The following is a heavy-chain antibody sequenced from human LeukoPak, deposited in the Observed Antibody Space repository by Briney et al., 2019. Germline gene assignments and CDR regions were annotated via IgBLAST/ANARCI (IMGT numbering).Heavy chain of an antibody. D-gene: IGHD5-24*01. CDR2: IYYSGST. V-gene: IGHV4-59*12. CDR1: GGSISSYY. Sequence: SETLSLTCTVSGGSISSYYWSWIRQPPGKGLEWIGYIYYSGSTNYNSSFKSRVTISVDTSKNQFSLKLSSVTAADTAVYYCASERYGYNANYFDYWGQGTLVTVSS. J-gene: IGHJ4*02. CDR3: ASERYGYNANYFDY.